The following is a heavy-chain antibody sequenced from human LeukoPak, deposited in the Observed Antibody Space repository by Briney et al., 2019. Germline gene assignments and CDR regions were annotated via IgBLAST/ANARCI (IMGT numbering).Heavy chain of an antibody. Sequence: GGSLRLSCAASGFTFSNYWMHWVRQAPGKWLVWVSRINSDGINTSYADSVKGRFTISRDNAKNTLNLQMNSLRAEDTAVYYCARDLGQYYDTSDNWFDPWGQGTLVTVSS. CDR3: ARDLGQYYDTSDNWFDP. J-gene: IGHJ5*02. V-gene: IGHV3-74*01. CDR2: INSDGINT. D-gene: IGHD3-22*01. CDR1: GFTFSNYW.